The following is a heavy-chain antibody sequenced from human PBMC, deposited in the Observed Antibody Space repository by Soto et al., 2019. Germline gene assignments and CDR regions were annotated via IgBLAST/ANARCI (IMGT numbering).Heavy chain of an antibody. J-gene: IGHJ4*02. D-gene: IGHD6-13*01. Sequence: PSETLSLTCSVSGGSISRYHLAWIRQPAGKGLEWIGRIFTSGTKYNPSLESRVTMSVDTSETQFSLNLSSVTAADTAVYYCARDFGSWHDHWGQGTLVTVSS. CDR1: GGSISRYH. CDR2: IFTSGT. V-gene: IGHV4-4*07. CDR3: ARDFGSWHDH.